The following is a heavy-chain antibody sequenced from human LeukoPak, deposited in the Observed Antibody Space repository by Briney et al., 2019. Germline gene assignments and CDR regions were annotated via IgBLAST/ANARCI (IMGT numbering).Heavy chain of an antibody. CDR1: GYTFTGYY. V-gene: IGHV1-2*04. Sequence: GASVKVPCKASGYTFTGYYMHWVRQAPGQGLEWMGWINPNSGGTNYAQKFQGWVTMTRDTSISTAYMELSRLRSDDTAVYYCARERAPQGYCSSTSCYHFDYWGQGTLVTVSS. CDR2: INPNSGGT. CDR3: ARERAPQGYCSSTSCYHFDY. J-gene: IGHJ4*02. D-gene: IGHD2-2*01.